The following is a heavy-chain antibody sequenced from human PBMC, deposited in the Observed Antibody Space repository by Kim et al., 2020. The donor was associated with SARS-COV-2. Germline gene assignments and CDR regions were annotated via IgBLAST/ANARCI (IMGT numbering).Heavy chain of an antibody. CDR2: MNYSGRI. CDR3: ARPRPTWVQLLSGYYG. V-gene: IGHV4-39*01. D-gene: IGHD5-18*01. Sequence: SETLSLTCTVSGGSINSGSYYWGWIRQSPGKGLEWIGSMNYSGRIYYNPSLESRVPMSADASQNQVSLRLSNVTAADTAVYYCARPRPTWVQLLSGYYG. J-gene: IGHJ6*01. CDR1: GGSINSGSYY.